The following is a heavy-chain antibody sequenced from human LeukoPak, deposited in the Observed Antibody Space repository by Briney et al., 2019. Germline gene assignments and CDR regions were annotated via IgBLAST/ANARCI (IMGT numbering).Heavy chain of an antibody. Sequence: SETLSLTCTVSGDSISSYYWSWIRQPPGKGLEWIGYIYYSGSTNYNPSLKSRVISVDTSKNQFSLKLSSVTAADTAVYYCARHPGDVWGQGTTVTVSS. CDR2: IYYSGST. J-gene: IGHJ6*02. CDR1: GDSISSYY. CDR3: ARHPGDV. V-gene: IGHV4-59*08.